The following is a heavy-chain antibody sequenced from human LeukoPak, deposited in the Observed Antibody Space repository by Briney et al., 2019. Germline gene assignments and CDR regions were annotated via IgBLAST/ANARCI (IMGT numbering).Heavy chain of an antibody. V-gene: IGHV3-30*18. CDR3: AKDRQRGNYFRNYYYYMDV. CDR1: GFTFSSYG. J-gene: IGHJ6*03. Sequence: PGGSLRLSCATSGFTFSSYGMHWVRQAPGKGLEWVAVMSFDGSNKYYADSVKGRFTISRDNSKNTLYLQMNSLRAEDTAVYYCAKDRQRGNYFRNYYYYMDVWGKGTTVTVSS. D-gene: IGHD1-26*01. CDR2: MSFDGSNK.